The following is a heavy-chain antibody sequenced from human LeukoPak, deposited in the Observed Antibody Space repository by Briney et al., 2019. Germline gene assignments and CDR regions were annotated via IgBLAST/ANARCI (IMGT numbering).Heavy chain of an antibody. CDR3: VKDRWVDY. D-gene: IGHD4-23*01. CDR1: GFTISSYA. Sequence: GGSLRLSCSVSGFTISSYAMHWVRQAPGKGLEYVSSISSDGGSTFYADSVKGRFTISRDNSKNTLPLQMSSLRTEDTAVYYCVKDRWVDYWGQGTLVTVSS. J-gene: IGHJ4*02. CDR2: ISSDGGST. V-gene: IGHV3-64D*06.